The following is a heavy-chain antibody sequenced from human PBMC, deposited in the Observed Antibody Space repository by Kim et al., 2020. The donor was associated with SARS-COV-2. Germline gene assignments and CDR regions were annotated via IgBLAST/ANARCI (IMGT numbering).Heavy chain of an antibody. V-gene: IGHV3-9*01. Sequence: GGSLRLSCAASGFTFDDYAMHWVRQAPGKGLEWVSGISWNSGSIGYADSVKGRFTISRDNAKNSLYLQMNSLRAEDTALYYCAKDKGEYSSGWTDAFDIWGQGTMVTVSS. CDR1: GFTFDDYA. CDR2: ISWNSGSI. J-gene: IGHJ3*02. CDR3: AKDKGEYSSGWTDAFDI. D-gene: IGHD6-19*01.